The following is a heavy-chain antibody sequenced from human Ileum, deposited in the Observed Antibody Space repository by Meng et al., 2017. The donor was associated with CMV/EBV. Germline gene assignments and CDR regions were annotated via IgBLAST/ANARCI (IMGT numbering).Heavy chain of an antibody. V-gene: IGHV1-69*08. CDR3: AGGGAMGINY. Sequence: SVKVSCKASGGTFSTYFITWVRQAPGQGLEWVGRVITTLGTANYAQNFQGKVTLTADQSTSTMTLSSLRSDDTAIYYCAGGGAMGINYWGLGMLVTVAS. CDR1: GGTFSTYF. D-gene: IGHD5-18*01. J-gene: IGHJ4*02. CDR2: VITTLGTA.